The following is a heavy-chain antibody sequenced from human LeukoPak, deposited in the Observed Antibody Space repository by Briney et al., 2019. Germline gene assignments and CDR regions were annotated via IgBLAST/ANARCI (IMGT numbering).Heavy chain of an antibody. CDR2: IKQDGSEK. J-gene: IGHJ4*02. Sequence: GGSLRLSCAASGFTFSSYWMSWVRPAPGKGLEWVANIKQDGSEKYYVDSVKGRFTISRDNAENSLYLLMNSLRAEDTAVYYCARTKLNSAYFDYWGQGFLVAVSS. CDR1: GFTFSSYW. V-gene: IGHV3-7*04. D-gene: IGHD2-21*01. CDR3: ARTKLNSAYFDY.